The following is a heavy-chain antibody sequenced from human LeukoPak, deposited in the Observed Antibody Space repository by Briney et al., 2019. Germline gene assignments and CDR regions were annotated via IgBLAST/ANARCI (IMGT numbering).Heavy chain of an antibody. J-gene: IGHJ5*02. CDR3: ARVFKLAAGNWFDP. V-gene: IGHV1-18*01. CDR1: GYTFTSYG. CDR2: ISAYNGNT. Sequence: GASVTVSCTASGYTFTSYGINWVRQAPGQGLEWMGWISAYNGNTNYAQKLQGRVTMTTDTSTSTAYMELRSLRSDDTAVYYCARVFKLAAGNWFDPWGQGTLVTVSS. D-gene: IGHD6-13*01.